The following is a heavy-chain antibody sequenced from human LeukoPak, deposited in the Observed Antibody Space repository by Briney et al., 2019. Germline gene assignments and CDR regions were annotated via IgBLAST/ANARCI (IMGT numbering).Heavy chain of an antibody. Sequence: SETLSLTCTVSGGSISSSSYYWGWIRQPPGKGLEWIGTVYYSGSTYFNPSLKSRVSISVDTSKNQFSLILNSVTVADTAVYHCARHSSYSSGWFQDYWGQGTLVSVSS. CDR1: GGSISSSSYY. J-gene: IGHJ4*02. V-gene: IGHV4-39*01. D-gene: IGHD6-19*01. CDR2: VYYSGST. CDR3: ARHSSYSSGWFQDY.